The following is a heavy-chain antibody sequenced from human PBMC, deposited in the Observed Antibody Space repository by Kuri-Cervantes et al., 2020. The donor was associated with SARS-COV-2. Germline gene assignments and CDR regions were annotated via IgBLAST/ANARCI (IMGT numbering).Heavy chain of an antibody. D-gene: IGHD1-26*01. CDR1: GYTFTGYY. V-gene: IGHV1-2*02. J-gene: IGHJ5*02. CDR3: ATTSGSYRSNWFDP. CDR2: INPNSGGT. Sequence: ASVKVSCKASGYTFTGYYMHWVRQAPGQGLEWMGWINPNSGGTNYAQKFQGRVTMTRDTSISTAYMELSSLRSEDTAVYYCATTSGSYRSNWFDPWGQGTLVTVSS.